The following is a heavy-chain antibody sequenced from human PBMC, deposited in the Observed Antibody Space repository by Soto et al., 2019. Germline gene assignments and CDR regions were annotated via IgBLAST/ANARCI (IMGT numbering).Heavy chain of an antibody. D-gene: IGHD2-2*01. CDR3: ARVKGVVVVVPAAMHPRCFDY. V-gene: IGHV4-34*01. CDR2: INHSGST. Sequence: SETLSLTCAVYGGSFSGYYWSWIRQPPGKGLEWIGEINHSGSTNYNPSLKSRVTISVDTSKNQFSLKLSSVTAADTAVYYCARVKGVVVVVPAAMHPRCFDYWGQGTLVTVS. CDR1: GGSFSGYY. J-gene: IGHJ4*02.